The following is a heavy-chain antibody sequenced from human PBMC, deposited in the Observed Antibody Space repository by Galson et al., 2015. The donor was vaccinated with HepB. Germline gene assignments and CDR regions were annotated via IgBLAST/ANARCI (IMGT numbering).Heavy chain of an antibody. V-gene: IGHV3-30-3*01. CDR1: GFTFSSYA. CDR3: ASSIAVADPAVY. CDR2: ISYDGSNK. D-gene: IGHD6-19*01. J-gene: IGHJ4*02. Sequence: SLRLSCAASGFTFSSYAMHWVRQAPGKGLEWVAVISYDGSNKYYADSVKGRFTISRDNSKNTLYLQMNSLRAEDTAVYYCASSIAVADPAVYWGQGTLVTVSS.